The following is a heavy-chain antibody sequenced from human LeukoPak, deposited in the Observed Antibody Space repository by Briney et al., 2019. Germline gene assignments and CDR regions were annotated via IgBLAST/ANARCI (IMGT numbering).Heavy chain of an antibody. V-gene: IGHV1-3*04. CDR3: GRGGSSGVDY. J-gene: IGHJ4*02. D-gene: IGHD2-15*01. CDR1: GYTFTDNA. Sequence: ASVKVSCKTSGYTFTDNALHWVRQAPGQRLEWMAWIRTGNGGTKYSQKFQGRVTLTRDTSASTVYVELNSLRSEDTAVHYCGRGGSSGVDYWGQGTLVTVSS. CDR2: IRTGNGGT.